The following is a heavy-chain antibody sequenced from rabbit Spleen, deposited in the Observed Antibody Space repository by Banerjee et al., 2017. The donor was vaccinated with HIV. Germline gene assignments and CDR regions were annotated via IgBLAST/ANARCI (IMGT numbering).Heavy chain of an antibody. Sequence: QEQLEESGGDLVKPEGSLTLTCTASGFSFSSSYYMCWVRQAPGKGLEWIGCIYAGSSGNTYYASWAKGRFTISKPSSTTVTLQIISLTAADTATYFCARYIRGSDYLDLWGPGTLVTVS. CDR3: ARYIRGSDYLDL. J-gene: IGHJ4*01. CDR2: IYAGSSGNT. V-gene: IGHV1S45*01. CDR1: GFSFSSSYY. D-gene: IGHD1-1*01.